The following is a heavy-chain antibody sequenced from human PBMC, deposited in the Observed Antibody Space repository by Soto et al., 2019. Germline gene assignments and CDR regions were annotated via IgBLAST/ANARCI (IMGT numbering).Heavy chain of an antibody. CDR1: GFTFISYA. J-gene: IGHJ4*02. D-gene: IGHD6-19*01. Sequence: GGSLRLSCAASGFTFISYAMSWVRQAPGKGLEWVSAISGSGGSTYYADSVKGRFTISRDNSKNTLYLQMNSLRAEDTAVYYCAKGTGQWLAELWGQGTLVTVSS. CDR3: AKGTGQWLAEL. V-gene: IGHV3-23*01. CDR2: ISGSGGST.